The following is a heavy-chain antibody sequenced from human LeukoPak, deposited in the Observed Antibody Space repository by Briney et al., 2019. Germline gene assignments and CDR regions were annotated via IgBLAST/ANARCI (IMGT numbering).Heavy chain of an antibody. Sequence: GASVKVSCKASGYSFGSSGITWVRQAPGQGLEWMGWINAGNGNTKYSQKFQGRVTITRDTSASTAYMELSSLRSEDTAVYYCARARLWFGELDWFDPWGQGTLVTVSS. CDR3: ARARLWFGELDWFDP. D-gene: IGHD3-10*01. CDR2: INAGNGNT. CDR1: GYSFGSSG. V-gene: IGHV1-3*01. J-gene: IGHJ5*02.